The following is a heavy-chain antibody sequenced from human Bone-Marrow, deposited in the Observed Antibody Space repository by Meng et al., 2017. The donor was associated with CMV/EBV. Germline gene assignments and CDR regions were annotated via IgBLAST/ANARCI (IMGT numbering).Heavy chain of an antibody. J-gene: IGHJ5*02. CDR1: GYTFTAHY. D-gene: IGHD6-6*01. Sequence: ASVKVSCKASGYTFTAHYFHWVRQAPGQGLEWMGWIHPHRGDTNYAQQFQGRVTMTRDTSISTAYMELSRLRSDDTAVYYCATSSAAVNWFDPWGQGTLVTVSS. CDR3: ATSSAAVNWFDP. CDR2: IHPHRGDT. V-gene: IGHV1-2*02.